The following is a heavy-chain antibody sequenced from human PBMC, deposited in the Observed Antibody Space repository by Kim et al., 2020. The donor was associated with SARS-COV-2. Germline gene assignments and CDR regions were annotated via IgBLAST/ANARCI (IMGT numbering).Heavy chain of an antibody. D-gene: IGHD3-9*01. Sequence: VKGRFTSSRDNAKNSLYLQMNSLRAEDTALYYCAKGTYYDILTGYYHFDYWGQGTLVTVSS. CDR3: AKGTYYDILTGYYHFDY. J-gene: IGHJ4*02. V-gene: IGHV3-9*01.